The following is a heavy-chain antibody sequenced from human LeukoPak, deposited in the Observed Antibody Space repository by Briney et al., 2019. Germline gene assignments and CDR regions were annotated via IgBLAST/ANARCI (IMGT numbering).Heavy chain of an antibody. CDR2: ISYDRSNK. CDR3: AKSGRDGYNYVDYYYYGMDV. J-gene: IGHJ6*02. Sequence: GGSLRLSCAASGFTFSSYGMHWVRQAPGKGLEWVAVISYDRSNKYYADSVKGRFTISRDNSKNTLYLQMNSLRGEDTAVYYCAKSGRDGYNYVDYYYYGMDVWGQGTTVTVSS. CDR1: GFTFSSYG. D-gene: IGHD5-24*01. V-gene: IGHV3-30*18.